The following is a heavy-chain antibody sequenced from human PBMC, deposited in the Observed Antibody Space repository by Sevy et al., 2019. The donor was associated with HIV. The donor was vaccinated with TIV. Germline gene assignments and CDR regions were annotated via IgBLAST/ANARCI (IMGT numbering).Heavy chain of an antibody. Sequence: GGSLRLSCAASGFTFSSYAMSWVRQAPGKGLEWVSAISGSGGSTYYADSVKGRFTISRDNSKNTPYVQMNSLRVEDTAVYYCAKAEGPYYYDSSGYVDAFDIWGQGTMVTVSS. V-gene: IGHV3-23*01. D-gene: IGHD3-22*01. CDR1: GFTFSSYA. J-gene: IGHJ3*02. CDR3: AKAEGPYYYDSSGYVDAFDI. CDR2: ISGSGGST.